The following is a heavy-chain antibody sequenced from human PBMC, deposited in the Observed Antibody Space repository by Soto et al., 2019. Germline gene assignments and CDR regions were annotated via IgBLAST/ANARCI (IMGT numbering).Heavy chain of an antibody. CDR2: ISGIGVRT. CDR3: AKCDLFLGGVIFGINV. V-gene: IGHV3-23*01. D-gene: IGHD1-26*01. CDR1: GFTFSNYA. J-gene: IGHJ6*02. Sequence: GGSLRLSCAASGFTFSNYAMSWVRQAPGKGLEWVSGISGIGVRTNHADSVKGRFTISRENSKNTLYLQMNSLRAEDTAVYYCAKCDLFLGGVIFGINVWGQGTTVTVFS.